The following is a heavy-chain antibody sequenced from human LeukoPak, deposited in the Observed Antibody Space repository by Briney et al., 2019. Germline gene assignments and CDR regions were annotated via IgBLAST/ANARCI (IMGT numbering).Heavy chain of an antibody. Sequence: SETLSLTCAVSGYSISSGYYGGWIRQPPGKGLEWIGSIYHSGSTYYNPSLKSRVTISVDTSKNQFSLKLSSVTAADTAVYYCARQVVVACYGYWGQGTLVTVSS. CDR1: GYSISSGYY. D-gene: IGHD2-15*01. J-gene: IGHJ4*02. CDR2: IYHSGST. CDR3: ARQVVVACYGY. V-gene: IGHV4-38-2*01.